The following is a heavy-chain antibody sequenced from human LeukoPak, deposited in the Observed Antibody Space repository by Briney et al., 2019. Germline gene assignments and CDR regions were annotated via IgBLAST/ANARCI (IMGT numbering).Heavy chain of an antibody. Sequence: ASVKVSCKASGYTFTGYYMHWVRQAPGQGLEWMGWINPNSGGTNYAQKFQGRVTMTRDTPISTAYMELSRLRSDDTAVYYCARDGGGSGYDFDYWGQGTLVTVSS. CDR2: INPNSGGT. V-gene: IGHV1-2*02. J-gene: IGHJ4*02. CDR1: GYTFTGYY. CDR3: ARDGGGSGYDFDY. D-gene: IGHD5-12*01.